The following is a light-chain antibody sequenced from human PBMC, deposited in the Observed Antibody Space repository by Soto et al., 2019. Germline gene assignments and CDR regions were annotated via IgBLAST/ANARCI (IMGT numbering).Light chain of an antibody. CDR2: DAA. CDR1: QSISSW. Sequence: DIQMTQSPSTLSASVGDRVTITCRASQSISSWLAWYQQKPGKAPKLLIYDAASLESGVPSRFSGSGAGPAFTLTISSLQPDDFATYYCQQYNSYSPTFGQGTKVDIK. CDR3: QQYNSYSPT. V-gene: IGKV1-5*01. J-gene: IGKJ1*01.